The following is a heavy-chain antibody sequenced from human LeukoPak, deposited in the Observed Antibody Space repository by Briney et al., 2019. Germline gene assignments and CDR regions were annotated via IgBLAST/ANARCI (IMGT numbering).Heavy chain of an antibody. Sequence: GGTLRLSCAASGFTFSSYAMSWVRQAPGKGLEWVSAISGSGGSTYYADSVKGRFTISRDNSKNTLYLQMNSLRAEDTAVYYCALGGVGATEKVFDYWGQGTLVTVSS. CDR2: ISGSGGST. J-gene: IGHJ4*02. V-gene: IGHV3-23*01. CDR1: GFTFSSYA. D-gene: IGHD1-26*01. CDR3: ALGGVGATEKVFDY.